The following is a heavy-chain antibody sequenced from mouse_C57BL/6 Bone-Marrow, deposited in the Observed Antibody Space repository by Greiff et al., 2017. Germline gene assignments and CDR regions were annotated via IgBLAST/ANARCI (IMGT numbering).Heavy chain of an antibody. J-gene: IGHJ4*01. CDR3: ARGGMCYAMDY. V-gene: IGHV1-19*01. CDR1: GYTFTDYY. Sequence: EVQLQQSGPVLVKPGASVKMSCKASGYTFTDYYMNWVKQSHGKSLEWIGVINPYNGGTSYNQKFKGKATLTVDKSSSTAYMELNSLTSEDSAVYYCARGGMCYAMDYWGQGTSVTVSS. CDR2: INPYNGGT.